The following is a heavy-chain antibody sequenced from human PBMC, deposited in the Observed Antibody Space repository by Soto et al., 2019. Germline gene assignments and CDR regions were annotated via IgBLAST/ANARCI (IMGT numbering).Heavy chain of an antibody. Sequence: PGESLKISCKGSGYSFTSYWISWVRQMPGKGLEWMGRIDPSDSYTNYSPSFQGHVTISADKSISTAYLQWSSLKASDTAMYYCARLYLYDSSGKRAQYYYYYGMDVWGQGTTVTVSS. CDR3: ARLYLYDSSGKRAQYYYYYGMDV. V-gene: IGHV5-10-1*01. D-gene: IGHD3-22*01. CDR1: GYSFTSYW. J-gene: IGHJ6*02. CDR2: IDPSDSYT.